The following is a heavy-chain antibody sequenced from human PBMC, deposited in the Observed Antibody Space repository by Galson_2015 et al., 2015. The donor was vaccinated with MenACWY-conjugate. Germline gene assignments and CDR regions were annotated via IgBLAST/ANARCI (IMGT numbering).Heavy chain of an antibody. D-gene: IGHD1-1*01. CDR1: GFTFNNYW. J-gene: IGHJ4*02. V-gene: IGHV3-74*01. Sequence: SLRLSCAASGFTFNNYWMHWVRQPPGKGLEWISYIKADGSFSNYADSVKGRFTISTDNAKNMVYLQMDDLRDEDTAVYFCARDNNWSFDSWGQGTLVTVSS. CDR2: IKADGSFS. CDR3: ARDNNWSFDS.